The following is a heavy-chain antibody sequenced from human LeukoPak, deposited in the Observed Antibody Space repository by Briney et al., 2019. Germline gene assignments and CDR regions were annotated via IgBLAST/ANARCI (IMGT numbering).Heavy chain of an antibody. Sequence: SGPTLVKPTQTLTLTCTFSGFSLSTSGVGVAWIRQPPGKALEWLALIYWDDDKRYGPSLKSRLTITKDTSKNQVVLTMTNMDPVDTATDYCAQSRRIGQVRGTSNWFDPWGQGTLVTVSS. V-gene: IGHV2-5*05. D-gene: IGHD3-10*01. CDR2: IYWDDDK. CDR1: GFSLSTSGVG. CDR3: AQSRRIGQVRGTSNWFDP. J-gene: IGHJ5*02.